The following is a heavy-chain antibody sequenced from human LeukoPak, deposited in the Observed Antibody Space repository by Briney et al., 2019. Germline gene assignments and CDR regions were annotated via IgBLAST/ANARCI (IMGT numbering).Heavy chain of an antibody. CDR2: IYYSGST. CDR1: GGSISSGGYY. Sequence: PSETLSLTCTVSGGSISSGGYYWSWIRQHPGKGLEWIGYIYYSGSTYYNPSLKSRVTISVDTSKNQFSLKLSSVTAADTAVYYCARHLLGYSSILDHAFDIWGQGTMGTVSS. D-gene: IGHD6-13*01. J-gene: IGHJ3*02. CDR3: ARHLLGYSSILDHAFDI. V-gene: IGHV4-31*03.